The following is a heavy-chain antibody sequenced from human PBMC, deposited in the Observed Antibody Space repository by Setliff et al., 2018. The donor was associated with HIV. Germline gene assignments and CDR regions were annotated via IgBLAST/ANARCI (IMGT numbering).Heavy chain of an antibody. Sequence: SETLSLTCTVSGYSISSGYYWGWIRQPPGKGLEWIGSIYHSGSTYYNPSLKSRVTISVDTSKNQFSLKLNSVTAADTAVYYCARDQGYSSSWRGSPSFYYYYMDLWGGGTTVTVSS. J-gene: IGHJ6*03. CDR1: GYSISSGYY. CDR2: IYHSGST. V-gene: IGHV4-38-2*02. D-gene: IGHD6-13*01. CDR3: ARDQGYSSSWRGSPSFYYYYMDL.